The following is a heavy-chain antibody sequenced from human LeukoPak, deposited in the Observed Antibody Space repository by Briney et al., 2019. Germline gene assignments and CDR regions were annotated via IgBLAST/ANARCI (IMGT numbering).Heavy chain of an antibody. D-gene: IGHD1-1*01. CDR2: ISSSSSYI. CDR3: ARGLTTGTTRVWFDP. CDR1: GFTFSSYS. J-gene: IGHJ5*02. V-gene: IGHV3-21*01. Sequence: GGSLRLSCAASGFTFSSYSMNWVRQAPGKGLGWVSSISSSSSYIYYADSVKGRFTISRDNAKNSLYLQMNSLRAEDTAVYYCARGLTTGTTRVWFDPWGQGTLVTVSS.